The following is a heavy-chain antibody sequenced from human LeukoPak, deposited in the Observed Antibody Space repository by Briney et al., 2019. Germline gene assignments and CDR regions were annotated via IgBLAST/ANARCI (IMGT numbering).Heavy chain of an antibody. CDR3: ARGIAARLGRAFDI. CDR2: INPNSGNT. V-gene: IGHV1-8*03. J-gene: IGHJ3*02. Sequence: GASVKVSCKASGYTFTSYDINWVRLGPGQGLGWMGWINPNSGNTSYAQKFQGRVTITRNTSISTAYMELSSLRSEDTAVYYCARGIAARLGRAFDIWGQGTMVTVSS. D-gene: IGHD6-6*01. CDR1: GYTFTSYD.